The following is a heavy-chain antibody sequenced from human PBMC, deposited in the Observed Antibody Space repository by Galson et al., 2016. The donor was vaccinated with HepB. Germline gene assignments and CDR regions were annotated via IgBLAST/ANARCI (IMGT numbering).Heavy chain of an antibody. CDR2: IFSGGTT. CDR3: ARDSGYNEHGGFDN. Sequence: SLRLSCAASGFTVGNTYMAWVHHFPGKGLESVAVIFSGGTTFYADSAQGRFTISRDDSKNTLYLQMRSLSPEDTALYYCARDSGYNEHGGFDNWGQGTLVTVSS. D-gene: IGHD5-12*01. V-gene: IGHV3-66*02. J-gene: IGHJ4*02. CDR1: GFTVGNTY.